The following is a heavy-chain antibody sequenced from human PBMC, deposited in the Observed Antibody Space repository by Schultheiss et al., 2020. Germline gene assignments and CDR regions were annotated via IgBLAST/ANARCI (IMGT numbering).Heavy chain of an antibody. CDR3: ARDHSGYYYLN. CDR2: INSDGSST. J-gene: IGHJ4*02. CDR1: GFTFSSYW. Sequence: GGSLRLSCAASGFTFSSYWMHWVRQAPGKGLVWVSRINSDGSSTSYADSVKGRFTISRDNSKNTLYLQMNSLRAEDTAVYYCARDHSGYYYLNWGQGTLVTVSS. V-gene: IGHV3-74*01. D-gene: IGHD3-22*01.